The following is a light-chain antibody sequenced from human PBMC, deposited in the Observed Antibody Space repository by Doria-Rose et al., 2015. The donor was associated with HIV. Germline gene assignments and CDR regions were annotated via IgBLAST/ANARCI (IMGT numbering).Light chain of an antibody. CDR2: KAS. Sequence: DIRLTQSPSTLSASVGDSATITCPASQSIRNWFAWYQQKPGQAPKLLIYKASTLQSGVPSGFRGSGSGTEFTLTINSLQPDDFATYYCQHFDKYFSWTFGHGTKVDIK. V-gene: IGKV1-5*03. CDR3: QHFDKYFSWT. CDR1: QSIRNW. J-gene: IGKJ1*01.